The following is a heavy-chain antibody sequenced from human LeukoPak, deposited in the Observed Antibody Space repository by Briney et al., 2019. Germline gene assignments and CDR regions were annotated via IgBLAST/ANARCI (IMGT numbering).Heavy chain of an antibody. CDR1: GFTVSSNY. D-gene: IGHD6-6*01. J-gene: IGHJ4*02. Sequence: GSLRLSCAASGFTVSSNYMSWVRQPPGKGLEWIGYIYYSGSTNYNPSFKSRVTISVDTSKNQFSLKLSSVTAADTAVYYCARVRSVYSSSSNLGRHFDSWGQGTLVTVSS. CDR2: IYYSGST. V-gene: IGHV4-59*02. CDR3: ARVRSVYSSSSNLGRHFDS.